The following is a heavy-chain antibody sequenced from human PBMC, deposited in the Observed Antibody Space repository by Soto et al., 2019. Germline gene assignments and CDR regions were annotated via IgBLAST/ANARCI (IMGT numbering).Heavy chain of an antibody. Sequence: SVKVSCKASGGTFSSYAISWVRQAPGQGLEWMGGIIPIFGTANYAQKFQGRVTITADESTSTAYMELSSLRSEGTAVYYCARALRRDGYTPGWFDPWGQGTLVTVSS. V-gene: IGHV1-69*13. CDR1: GGTFSSYA. D-gene: IGHD5-12*01. CDR2: IIPIFGTA. J-gene: IGHJ5*02. CDR3: ARALRRDGYTPGWFDP.